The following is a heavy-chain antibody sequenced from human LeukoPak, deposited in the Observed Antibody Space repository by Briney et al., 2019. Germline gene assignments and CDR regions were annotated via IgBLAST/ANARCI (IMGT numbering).Heavy chain of an antibody. V-gene: IGHV3-66*01. Sequence: PGGSLRLSCAASGFTFSSYWMSWVRQAPGKGLEWVSVIYSGGSTYYADSVKGRFTISRDNSKNTLYLQMNSLRPEDTAVYYCAKGSYQLLPLDYWGQGTLVTVSS. J-gene: IGHJ4*02. CDR3: AKGSYQLLPLDY. CDR1: GFTFSSYW. CDR2: IYSGGST. D-gene: IGHD2-2*01.